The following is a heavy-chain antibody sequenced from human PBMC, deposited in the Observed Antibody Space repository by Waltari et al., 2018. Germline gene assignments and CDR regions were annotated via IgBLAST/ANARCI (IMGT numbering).Heavy chain of an antibody. V-gene: IGHV1-69*13. CDR1: GGTFSSYA. Sequence: QVQLVQSGAEVKKPGSSVKVSCKASGGTFSSYAISWVRQAPGQGLEWMGGIIPIFGTANYAQKFQGRVTITADESTSTAYMELSSLRSEDTAVYYCARDRRYYYDSSGSPDDYWGQGTLVTVSS. D-gene: IGHD3-22*01. CDR2: IIPIFGTA. J-gene: IGHJ4*02. CDR3: ARDRRYYYDSSGSPDDY.